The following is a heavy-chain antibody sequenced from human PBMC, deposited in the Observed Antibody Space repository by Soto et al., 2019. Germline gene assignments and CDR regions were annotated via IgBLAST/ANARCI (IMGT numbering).Heavy chain of an antibody. J-gene: IGHJ4*02. V-gene: IGHV1-2*02. CDR1: GYTFTAYY. CDR3: ARSIANDYSNRQDY. Sequence: QVQLVQAGAEVKKPGASVKVSCKASGYTFTAYYIHWVRQAPGQWLEWMGWINPSTGGTKYAQKFQDRVTMTRDTSTSTAYMELGRLRSDDTAVFYCARSIANDYSNRQDYWGQGTLVTVSS. CDR2: INPSTGGT. D-gene: IGHD4-4*01.